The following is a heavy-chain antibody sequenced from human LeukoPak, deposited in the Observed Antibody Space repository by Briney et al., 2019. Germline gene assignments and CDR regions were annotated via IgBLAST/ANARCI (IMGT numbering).Heavy chain of an antibody. CDR1: GYTFTSYD. D-gene: IGHD3-22*01. V-gene: IGHV1-18*01. CDR2: ISAYSGNR. Sequence: VASVKVSCKASGYTFTSYDINWVRQAPGQGLEWMGWISAYSGNRNYAQKLQGRVTMTTETSTSTAYMELRSLRSDDTAVYYCARDRSTMNDAFDIWGQGTMVTVSS. J-gene: IGHJ3*02. CDR3: ARDRSTMNDAFDI.